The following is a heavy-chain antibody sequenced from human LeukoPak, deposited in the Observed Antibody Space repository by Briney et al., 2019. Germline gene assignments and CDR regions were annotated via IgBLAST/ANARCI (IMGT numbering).Heavy chain of an antibody. CDR3: AKDRGDTAMVYYFDY. D-gene: IGHD5-18*01. Sequence: GGSLRLSCSASGFIFNSYGMHWVRQAPGEGLEWVAVIWFDGSNKLYADSVKGRFTISRDNSKNTLSLQMNSLRAEDTALYYCAKDRGDTAMVYYFDYWGQGTLVTVSS. V-gene: IGHV3-30*02. J-gene: IGHJ4*02. CDR2: IWFDGSNK. CDR1: GFIFNSYG.